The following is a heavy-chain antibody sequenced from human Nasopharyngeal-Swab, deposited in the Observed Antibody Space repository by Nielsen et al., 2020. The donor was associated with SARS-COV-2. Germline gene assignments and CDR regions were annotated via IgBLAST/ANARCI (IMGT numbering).Heavy chain of an antibody. V-gene: IGHV5-51*01. Sequence: GESLKISCKGSGYIFSNYWIGWGRQMPGEGLELVGIIYPGDSDTRYSPSFQGQVTIPADKSISTTYLQWSSLKASDTAMYYCARLLLSKYFDYWGQGTLVTVSS. CDR1: GYIFSNYW. J-gene: IGHJ4*02. CDR3: ARLLLSKYFDY. CDR2: IYPGDSDT.